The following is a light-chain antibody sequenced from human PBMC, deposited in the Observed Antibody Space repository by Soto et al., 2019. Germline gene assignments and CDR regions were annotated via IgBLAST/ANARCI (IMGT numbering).Light chain of an antibody. Sequence: EVVLTQSPATLSGPPGERATLSCGASQSVSIKLAWYQQKPGQAPRLLSYDTSTRATGIPARFSGSGSGTEFTLTISSLQSEDFAVYYCQQYNKWPTITFGQGTRLEIK. CDR3: QQYNKWPTIT. V-gene: IGKV3-15*01. CDR1: QSVSIK. J-gene: IGKJ5*01. CDR2: DTS.